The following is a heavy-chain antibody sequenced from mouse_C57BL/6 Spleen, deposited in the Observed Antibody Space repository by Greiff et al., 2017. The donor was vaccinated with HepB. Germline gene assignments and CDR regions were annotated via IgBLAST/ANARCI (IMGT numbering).Heavy chain of an antibody. Sequence: QVQLQQPGAELVKPGASVKMSCKASGYTFTSYWITWVKQRPGHGLEWIGDIYPGSGSTNSNEKFKSKATLTVDTSSSTAYMQLSSLTTEDSAVYYCATYYSNEYYFDYWGQGTTLTVSS. CDR2: IYPGSGST. D-gene: IGHD2-5*01. CDR1: GYTFTSYW. CDR3: ATYYSNEYYFDY. V-gene: IGHV1-55*01. J-gene: IGHJ2*01.